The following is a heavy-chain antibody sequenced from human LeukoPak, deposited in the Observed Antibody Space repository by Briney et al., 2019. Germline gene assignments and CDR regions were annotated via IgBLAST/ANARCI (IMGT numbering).Heavy chain of an antibody. CDR2: IYHSGST. V-gene: IGHV4-38-2*02. D-gene: IGHD3-22*01. CDR1: GYSISSGYY. J-gene: IGHJ4*02. Sequence: PPETLPLTRPVSGYSISSGYYWGWLRQPPGKGLEWFASIYHSGSTYYNPSLKSRVTISADTSKNQFSLKLSSVTAADTAVYYCARDISYDSSGEDYWGQGTVVIVSS. CDR3: ARDISYDSSGEDY.